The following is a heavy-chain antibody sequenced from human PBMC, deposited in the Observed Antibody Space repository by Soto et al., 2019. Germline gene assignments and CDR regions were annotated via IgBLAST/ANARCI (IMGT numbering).Heavy chain of an antibody. CDR1: GFTFSSYA. CDR2: ISGSGGST. Sequence: GGSLRLSCAASGFTFSSYAMSWVRQAPGKGLEWVSAISGSGGSTYYADSVKGRFTISRDNSKNTPYLQMNSLRAEDTAVYYCASGPPFGVVISPFDYWGQGTLVTVSS. CDR3: ASGPPFGVVISPFDY. J-gene: IGHJ4*02. D-gene: IGHD3-3*01. V-gene: IGHV3-23*01.